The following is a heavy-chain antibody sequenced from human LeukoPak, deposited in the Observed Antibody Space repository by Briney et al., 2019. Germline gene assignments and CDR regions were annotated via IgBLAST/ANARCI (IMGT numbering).Heavy chain of an antibody. J-gene: IGHJ4*02. D-gene: IGHD2/OR15-2a*01. CDR3: AREGPRGNSQFDY. CDR1: GFIFSSYS. Sequence: PGGSLRLSCAASGFIFSSYSMNWVRQAPGKGLEWVSYISGSSSTIYYADSVKGRFTISRDNAKNSLYLQMNSLRAEDTAVYYCAREGPRGNSQFDYWGQGTLVTVSS. V-gene: IGHV3-48*01. CDR2: ISGSSSTI.